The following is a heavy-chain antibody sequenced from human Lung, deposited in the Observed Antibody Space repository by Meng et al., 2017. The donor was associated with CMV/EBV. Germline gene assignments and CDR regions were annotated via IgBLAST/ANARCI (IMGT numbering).Heavy chain of an antibody. CDR1: DYSFTSYG. V-gene: IGHV1-18*01. CDR2: INTYKGNT. CDR3: ARSITIYRIDV. J-gene: IGHJ6*02. Sequence: ASXXVSCKASDYSFTSYGISWVRQAPGQGLEWMGWINTYKGNTNYAQKFQGRVTMTAETSTSTVYMEVRGLGFDDTAIYYCARSITIYRIDVWGLGAAVTVSS. D-gene: IGHD3-3*01.